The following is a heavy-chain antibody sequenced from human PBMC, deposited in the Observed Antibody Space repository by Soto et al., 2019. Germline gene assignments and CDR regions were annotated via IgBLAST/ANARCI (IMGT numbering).Heavy chain of an antibody. Sequence: EGQVVESGGGWVQPGGSVRLSCAASGFSVSTNYMSWVRQAPGKGLEWVSVIYSGGGTYYGDSVKGRFIISRDSSKNTLYLQMTSLRAEDTAVYYCARNKIAEHPPHLDVWGKGTTVIVSS. J-gene: IGHJ6*04. V-gene: IGHV3-66*01. CDR2: IYSGGGT. CDR3: ARNKIAEHPPHLDV. CDR1: GFSVSTNY. D-gene: IGHD6-13*01.